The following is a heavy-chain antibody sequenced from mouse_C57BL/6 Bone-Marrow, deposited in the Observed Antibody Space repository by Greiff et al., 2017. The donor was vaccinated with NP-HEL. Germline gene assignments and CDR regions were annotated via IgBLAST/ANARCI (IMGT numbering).Heavy chain of an antibody. CDR3: ASDSDGYFFAY. J-gene: IGHJ3*01. Sequence: VQLQQPGAELVKPGASVKLSCKASGYTFTSYWMHWVKQRPGQGLEWIGMIHPNSGSTNYNEKFKSKATLTVDKSSSTAYMQLSSLTSEDSAVYYCASDSDGYFFAYWGQGTLVTVSA. V-gene: IGHV1-64*01. CDR2: IHPNSGST. D-gene: IGHD2-3*01. CDR1: GYTFTSYW.